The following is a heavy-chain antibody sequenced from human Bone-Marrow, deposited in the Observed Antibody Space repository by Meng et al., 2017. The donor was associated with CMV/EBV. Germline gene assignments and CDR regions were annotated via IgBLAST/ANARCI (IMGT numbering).Heavy chain of an antibody. V-gene: IGHV4-30-4*08. D-gene: IGHD3-22*01. Sequence: QVQLQESGPGLVNTSQTLPLTCTVCGNSICSEKYYCSWVRQTPGKGLEWIGYIHNSGSTYYNPSLESRLTMSIDKSKNQFYLKLTSVTAADTAVYYCATRVPNTSDYYAVFDFWGQGTLVTVAA. CDR1: GNSICSEKYY. CDR2: IHNSGST. J-gene: IGHJ4*02. CDR3: ATRVPNTSDYYAVFDF.